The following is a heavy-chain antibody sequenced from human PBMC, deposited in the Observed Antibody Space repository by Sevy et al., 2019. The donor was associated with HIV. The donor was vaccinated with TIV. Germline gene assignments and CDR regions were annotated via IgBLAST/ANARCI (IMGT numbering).Heavy chain of an antibody. CDR3: AGSLGSGWATFDY. J-gene: IGHJ4*02. CDR2: IIPVFGTA. CDR1: GGTFSTYA. D-gene: IGHD6-19*01. Sequence: ASVKVSCKAPGGTFSTYAINWVRQAPGQGLEWLGRIIPVFGTANYSQQFQDRVTITADESTTTAYMELSSLQSEDTAIYYCAGSLGSGWATFDYWGQGTLVTVSS. V-gene: IGHV1-69*13.